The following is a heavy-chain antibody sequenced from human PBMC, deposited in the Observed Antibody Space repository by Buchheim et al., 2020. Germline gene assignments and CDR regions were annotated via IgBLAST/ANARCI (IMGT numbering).Heavy chain of an antibody. Sequence: QVQLVQSGAEVKKPGASVKVSCKASGYTFTTYYIHWVRQAPGQGLEWMGIINPKDRSTSYAQRFRGRVTMTSDTSTSTVYMELSSLRSEDTAVYYCARAYPVNEEQDSWGQGTL. CDR1: GYTFTTYY. D-gene: IGHD1/OR15-1a*01. J-gene: IGHJ4*02. CDR3: ARAYPVNEEQDS. CDR2: INPKDRST. V-gene: IGHV1-46*01.